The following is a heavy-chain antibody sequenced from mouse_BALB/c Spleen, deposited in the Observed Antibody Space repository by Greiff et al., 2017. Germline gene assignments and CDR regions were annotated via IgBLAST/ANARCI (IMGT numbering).Heavy chain of an antibody. D-gene: IGHD2-14*01. Sequence: VQLVESGPGLVAPSQSLSITCTVSGFSLTGYGVNWVRQPPGKGLEWLGMIWGDGSTDYNSALKSRLSISKDNSKSQVFLKMNSLQTDDTARYYDARVYMYDAGTYFDYWGQGTTLTVSS. CDR3: ARVYMYDAGTYFDY. J-gene: IGHJ2*01. CDR1: GFSLTGYG. V-gene: IGHV2-6-7*01. CDR2: IWGDGST.